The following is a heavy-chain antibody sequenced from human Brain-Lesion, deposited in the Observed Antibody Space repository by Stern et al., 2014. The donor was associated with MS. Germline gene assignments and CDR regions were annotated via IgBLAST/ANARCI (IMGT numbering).Heavy chain of an antibody. V-gene: IGHV3-74*02. CDR2: INGDGSRT. D-gene: IGHD5-18*01. CDR1: GFTFSTYW. CDR3: ARAHVDTWDWFDP. J-gene: IGHJ5*02. Sequence: EVQLVEPGGDLVQPGGSLGLSCTASGFTFSTYWMHWVRQAPGKGLVWVSRINGDGSRTSYADSAKGRFTISRDNAKNTLYVQMNSLRVEDTAVYYCARAHVDTWDWFDPWGQGTLVTVSS.